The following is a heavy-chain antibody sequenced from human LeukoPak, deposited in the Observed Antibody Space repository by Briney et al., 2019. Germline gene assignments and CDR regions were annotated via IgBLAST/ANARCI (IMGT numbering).Heavy chain of an antibody. CDR2: ISGSGGST. J-gene: IGHJ6*02. CDR3: ASLGVVVPAASYYYYYGMDV. V-gene: IGHV3-23*01. Sequence: GGSLRLSCAASGFTFSNYAMTWVRQAPGKGLEWVSGISGSGGSTHYADSVRGRFTISRDNSKNTLYLQMNSLRAEDTAVYYCASLGVVVPAASYYYYYGMDVWGQGTTVTVSS. CDR1: GFTFSNYA. D-gene: IGHD2-2*01.